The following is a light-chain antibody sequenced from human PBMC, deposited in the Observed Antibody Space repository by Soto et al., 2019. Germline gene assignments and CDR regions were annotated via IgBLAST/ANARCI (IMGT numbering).Light chain of an antibody. CDR1: QGISTW. CDR2: DAS. Sequence: DIQMTQSPYTLSASIGDRVTITCRASQGISTWLAWYQQKPGTAPKLLIYDASSLESGVPSRFSGSGSGTEFTLTINSLQPDDYATYYCQQYSSYSRTFGQGTKVDIK. V-gene: IGKV1-5*01. CDR3: QQYSSYSRT. J-gene: IGKJ1*01.